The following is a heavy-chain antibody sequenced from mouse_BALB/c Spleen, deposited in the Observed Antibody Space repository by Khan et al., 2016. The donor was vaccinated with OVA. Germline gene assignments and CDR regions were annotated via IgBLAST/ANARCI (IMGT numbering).Heavy chain of an antibody. J-gene: IGHJ1*01. CDR3: ARRDDGYLAWYFDV. V-gene: IGHV2-9*02. D-gene: IGHD2-3*01. Sequence: QVQLKESGPGLVAPSQSLSITCTVSGYSLTSYSVHWVRQPPGKGLEWLGVIWADGGTNYNSALMSRLSITKVNSMSQVFLKMNSMPTDDTAMYNCARRDDGYLAWYFDVWGEGTTVTVSS. CDR1: GYSLTSYS. CDR2: IWADGGT.